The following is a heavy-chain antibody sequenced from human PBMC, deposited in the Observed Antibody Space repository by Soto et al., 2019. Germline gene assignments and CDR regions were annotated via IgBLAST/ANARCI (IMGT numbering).Heavy chain of an antibody. CDR2: ISYDGSTK. J-gene: IGHJ6*02. D-gene: IGHD2-2*01. CDR1: GFTLSDYT. V-gene: IGHV3-30*18. CDR3: SKDAKKYHYYNHGMDV. Sequence: QVHLVESGGGVVQPGRSLRVSCEVSGFTLSDYTMQWVRQAPGKGLEWVALISYDGSTKFYADSVKGRFTISRDNSKSTLNLEMNSLSAEDTAVYFCSKDAKKYHYYNHGMDVWGQGTTVTVSS.